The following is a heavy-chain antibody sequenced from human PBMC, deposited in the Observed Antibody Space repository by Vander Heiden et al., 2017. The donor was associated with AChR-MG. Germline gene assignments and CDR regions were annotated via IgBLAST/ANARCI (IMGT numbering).Heavy chain of an antibody. D-gene: IGHD3-22*01. Sequence: QVQLQESGPGLVKPSETLSPTCTVAGGSISSYYWSWIRQPAGKGLEWIGRIYTSGSTNYNPSLKSRVTMSVDTSKNQFSLKLSSVTAADTAVYYCASSEKWLAPFDYWGQGTLVTVSS. V-gene: IGHV4-4*07. J-gene: IGHJ4*02. CDR2: IYTSGST. CDR3: ASSEKWLAPFDY. CDR1: GGSISSYY.